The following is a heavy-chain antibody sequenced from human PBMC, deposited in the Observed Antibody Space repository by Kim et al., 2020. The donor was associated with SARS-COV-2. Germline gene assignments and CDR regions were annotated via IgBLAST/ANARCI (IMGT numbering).Heavy chain of an antibody. Sequence: SETLSLTCTVSGGSISSYYWSWIRQPPGKGLEWIGYIYYSGSTNYNPSLKSRVTISVDTSKNQFSLKLSSVTAADTAVYYCARGTPVLRYFYWVPPWGGGGMDVWGQGTTVTVSS. CDR1: GGSISSYY. V-gene: IGHV4-59*01. CDR2: IYYSGST. D-gene: IGHD3-9*01. J-gene: IGHJ6*02. CDR3: ARGTPVLRYFYWVPPWGGGGMDV.